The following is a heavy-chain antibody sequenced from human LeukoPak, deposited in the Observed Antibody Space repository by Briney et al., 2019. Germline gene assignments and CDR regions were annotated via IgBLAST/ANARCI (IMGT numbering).Heavy chain of an antibody. CDR1: GFTFSSYS. D-gene: IGHD1-26*01. Sequence: PGGPLRLSCAASGFTFSSYSMNWVRQAPGKGLEWVSSISSSSSYIYYADSVKGRFTISRDNAKNSLYLQMNSLRAEDTAVYYCARVGGSPVPSYYFDYWGQGTLVTVSS. CDR2: ISSSSSYI. CDR3: ARVGGSPVPSYYFDY. J-gene: IGHJ4*02. V-gene: IGHV3-21*01.